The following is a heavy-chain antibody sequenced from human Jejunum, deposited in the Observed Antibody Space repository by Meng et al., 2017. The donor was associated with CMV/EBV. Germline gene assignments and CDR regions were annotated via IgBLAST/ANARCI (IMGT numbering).Heavy chain of an antibody. D-gene: IGHD3-3*02. CDR2: INGDGSTT. V-gene: IGHV3-74*01. CDR3: AREERLALPDYYGMDV. Sequence: FTFSRYWMDWVRQIPGKGLLFVSRINGDGSTTTYVDSLKSRFPISRDNTKNTVNLEMTSLRAEDTAVYYFAREERLALPDYYGMDVWGQGTTVTVSS. CDR1: FTFSRYW. J-gene: IGHJ6*02.